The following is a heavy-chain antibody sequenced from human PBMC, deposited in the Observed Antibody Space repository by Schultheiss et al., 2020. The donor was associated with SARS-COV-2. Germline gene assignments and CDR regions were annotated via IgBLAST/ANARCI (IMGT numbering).Heavy chain of an antibody. CDR2: IYSGGST. V-gene: IGHV3-53*01. CDR3: VRDLSKYRGRFYA. Sequence: GGSLRLSCAASGFTVSSNYMSWVRQAPGKGLEWVSVIYSGGSTYYADSVKGRFTISRDNSKNTLYLQMNSLRAEDTAMYYCVRDLSKYRGRFYAWGQGTLVTGSS. CDR1: GFTVSSNY. D-gene: IGHD1-26*01. J-gene: IGHJ4*02.